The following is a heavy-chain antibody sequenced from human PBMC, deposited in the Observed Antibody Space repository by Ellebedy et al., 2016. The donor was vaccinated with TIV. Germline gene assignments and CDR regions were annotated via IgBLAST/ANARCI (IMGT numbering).Heavy chain of an antibody. Sequence: SETLSLTCTVSGGSISYYYWSWIRQPPGKGLEWIGYIYYSGSTYYNPSLKSRVTISVDTSKNQFSLKLSSVTAADTAVYYCASYTYYYDSSGYYPGFFFDYWGQGALVTVSS. CDR2: IYYSGST. CDR1: GGSISYYY. V-gene: IGHV4-59*08. J-gene: IGHJ4*02. D-gene: IGHD3-22*01. CDR3: ASYTYYYDSSGYYPGFFFDY.